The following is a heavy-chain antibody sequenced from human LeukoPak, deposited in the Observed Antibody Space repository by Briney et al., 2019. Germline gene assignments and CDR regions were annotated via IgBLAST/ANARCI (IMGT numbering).Heavy chain of an antibody. J-gene: IGHJ1*01. CDR3: ASEWLEYFQH. CDR2: IYYSGST. V-gene: IGHV4-59*08. CDR1: GGSISNYY. Sequence: SETLSLTCIVSGGSISNYYWTWIRQPPGKGLEWIGYIYYSGSTNYNPSLKSRVTISVDTSKDQFSLKLSSVTAADTAVYYCASEWLEYFQHWGQGTLVTVSS. D-gene: IGHD5-12*01.